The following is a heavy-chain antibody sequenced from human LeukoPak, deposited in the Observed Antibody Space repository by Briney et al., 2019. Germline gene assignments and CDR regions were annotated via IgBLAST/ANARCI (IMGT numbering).Heavy chain of an antibody. CDR2: IYYSGST. CDR1: GGSISSYY. Sequence: PSETLSLTCTVSGGSISSYYWSWIRQPPGKGLEWIGYIYYSGSTNYNPSLKSRVTISVDTSKNQFSLKLSSVTAADTAVYYCARKQLWEDYFDYWGQGTLVTVSS. CDR3: ARKQLWEDYFDY. D-gene: IGHD1-1*01. V-gene: IGHV4-59*01. J-gene: IGHJ4*02.